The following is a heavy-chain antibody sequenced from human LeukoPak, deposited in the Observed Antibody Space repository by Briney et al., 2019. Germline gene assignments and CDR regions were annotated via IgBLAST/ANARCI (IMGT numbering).Heavy chain of an antibody. J-gene: IGHJ2*01. CDR3: ARESTQTWWYFDL. CDR1: SGSISSGGYY. CDR2: IYYNGIT. Sequence: PSQSLSLTCTVSSGSISSGGYYWSWLRQHPGMGLEWNVYIYYNGITYYNPSLKSRVTISVDTYKNQFFLKLSSVTAADTAVYYCARESTQTWWYFDLWGRGTLVTVSS. V-gene: IGHV4-31*03.